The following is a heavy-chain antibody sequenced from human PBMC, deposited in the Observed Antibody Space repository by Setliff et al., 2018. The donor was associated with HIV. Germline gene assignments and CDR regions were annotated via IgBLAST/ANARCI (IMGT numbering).Heavy chain of an antibody. Sequence: PSETLSLTCTVSGGSISSGSYYWSWIRQPPGKRLEWIGYIYYSGSTNYNPSLKSRVTISVDTSKNQFSLNLSSVTAADTAVYYCARSMHYPGDDAFDIWGQGTMVTVSS. CDR2: IYYSGST. CDR1: GGSISSGSYY. J-gene: IGHJ3*02. D-gene: IGHD3-10*01. CDR3: ARSMHYPGDDAFDI. V-gene: IGHV4-61*01.